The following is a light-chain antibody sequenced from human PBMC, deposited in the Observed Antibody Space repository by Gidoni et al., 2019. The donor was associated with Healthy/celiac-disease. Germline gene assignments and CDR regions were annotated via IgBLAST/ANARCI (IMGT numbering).Light chain of an antibody. CDR1: SWQNQY. CDR3: QSADSSGTYVV. Sequence: SYELTQPPSVSVSPGQTARITCSGTSWQNQYAYCYQQKPGQAPVLVIYKDSERPSGIPELFSGSSSGTTVTLTISGVQAEDEADYYCQSADSSGTYVVFGGGTKLTVL. V-gene: IGLV3-25*03. CDR2: KDS. J-gene: IGLJ2*01.